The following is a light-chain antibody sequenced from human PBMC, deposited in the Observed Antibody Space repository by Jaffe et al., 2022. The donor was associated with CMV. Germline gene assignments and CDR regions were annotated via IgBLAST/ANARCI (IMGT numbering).Light chain of an antibody. J-gene: IGKJ3*01. CDR3: QQYTTSPFT. CDR2: GAS. Sequence: ENFLTQSPGTLSLSPGEEATLSCRASESVGRNNLAWYQHKPGQAPRLLIYGASSRASGIPDRFSGSGSGTDFTLTIRGLEPEDFAVYFCQQYTTSPFTFGPGTKVDLK. V-gene: IGKV3-20*01. CDR1: ESVGRNN.